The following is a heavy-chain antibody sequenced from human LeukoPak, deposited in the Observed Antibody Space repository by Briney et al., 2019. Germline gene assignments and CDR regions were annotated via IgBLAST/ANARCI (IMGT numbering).Heavy chain of an antibody. CDR2: IKEDGSEK. CDR1: AFTFSNYW. CDR3: ARDYYYGSGSYHI. Sequence: GGSLRLSCAAPAFTFSNYWMSWVRQAPGKGLEWVANIKEDGSEKYYVDSVKGRFTISRDNAKNSLYLQMNSLRADDTAVYYCARDYYYGSGSYHIWGRGTLVTVSS. V-gene: IGHV3-7*01. J-gene: IGHJ4*02. D-gene: IGHD3-10*01.